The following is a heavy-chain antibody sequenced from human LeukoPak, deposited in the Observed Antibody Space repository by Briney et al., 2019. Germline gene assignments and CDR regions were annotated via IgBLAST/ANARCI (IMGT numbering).Heavy chain of an antibody. CDR1: GFTFSGYG. Sequence: GGSLRLSCAASGFTFSGYGMHWVRQAPGKGLEWVAFIRYDGSNKYYADSVKGRFTFSRENSKNTLYLQMNSLRAEDTAVYYCAKVTGKYYGSGSPTDYCGQGTLVTVSS. D-gene: IGHD3-10*01. J-gene: IGHJ4*02. CDR2: IRYDGSNK. V-gene: IGHV3-30*02. CDR3: AKVTGKYYGSGSPTDY.